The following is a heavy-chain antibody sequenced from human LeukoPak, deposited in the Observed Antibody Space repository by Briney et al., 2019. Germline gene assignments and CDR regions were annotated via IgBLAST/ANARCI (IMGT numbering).Heavy chain of an antibody. V-gene: IGHV3-48*04. CDR2: ISGSSSTI. CDR3: ARPYGLDAFDI. Sequence: GGSLRLSCAASGFTFSTYSMNWVRQAPGKGLDWVSYISGSSSTIYYADSVKGRFTISRDNAKNSLYLQMNSLRAEDTAVYYCARPYGLDAFDIWGQGTMVTVSS. J-gene: IGHJ3*02. CDR1: GFTFSTYS. D-gene: IGHD3-10*01.